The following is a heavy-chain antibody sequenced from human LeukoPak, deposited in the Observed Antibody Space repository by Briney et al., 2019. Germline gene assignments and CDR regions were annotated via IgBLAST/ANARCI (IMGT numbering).Heavy chain of an antibody. J-gene: IGHJ6*03. D-gene: IGHD4-11*01. Sequence: GGSLRLSCAASGFTFSSYAMHWVRQAPGKGLEWVAVISYDGSNKYYADSVKGRFTISRDNSKNTLYLQMNSLRAEDTAVYYCAREMTTVTFYYYYYYMDVWGKGTTVTVSS. CDR2: ISYDGSNK. CDR3: AREMTTVTFYYYYYYMDV. CDR1: GFTFSSYA. V-gene: IGHV3-30-3*01.